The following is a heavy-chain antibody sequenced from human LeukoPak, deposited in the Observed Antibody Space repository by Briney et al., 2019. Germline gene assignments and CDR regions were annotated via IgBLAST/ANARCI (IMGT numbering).Heavy chain of an antibody. CDR3: ARVVDCSNSICPFDY. J-gene: IGHJ4*02. D-gene: IGHD2-8*01. V-gene: IGHV1-69*04. Sequence: GASVKVSCKGSGGTFSSYAINWVRQAPGQGLEWMGRIIPILGITNYTQKCQGRVTITADKSTSTAYMELSSLRSEDTAVYYCARVVDCSNSICPFDYWGQGTLVTVSS. CDR1: GGTFSSYA. CDR2: IIPILGIT.